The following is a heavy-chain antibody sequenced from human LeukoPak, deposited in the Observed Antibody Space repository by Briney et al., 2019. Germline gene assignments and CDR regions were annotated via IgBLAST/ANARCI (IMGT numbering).Heavy chain of an antibody. CDR2: IYYSGST. Sequence: SGTLSLTCTVSGGTVSSGSNYWSWIRQPPGQELEWFGYIYYSGSTNYNPALKSRVTISVDTSKNQFSLKLSSVTAADTAVYYCARAVVVVAATFWFDPWGQGTLVTVSS. CDR3: ARAVVVVAATFWFDP. V-gene: IGHV4-61*01. CDR1: GGTVSSGSNY. D-gene: IGHD2-15*01. J-gene: IGHJ5*02.